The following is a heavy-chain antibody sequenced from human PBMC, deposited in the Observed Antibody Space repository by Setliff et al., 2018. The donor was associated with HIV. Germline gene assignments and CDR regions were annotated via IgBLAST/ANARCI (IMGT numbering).Heavy chain of an antibody. CDR3: ARDLLWFGEFGIVRWFDP. CDR2: IYDSGKT. D-gene: IGHD3-10*01. J-gene: IGHJ5*02. V-gene: IGHV4-30-2*01. Sequence: SETLSLTCAVSGGSISSIGYSWSWIRQPPGEGLEWIGYIYDSGKTKYNPSLKSRVTISVDTSKNQFSLKLSSVTAADTAVYYCARDLLWFGEFGIVRWFDPWGPGALVTVSS. CDR1: GGSISSIGYS.